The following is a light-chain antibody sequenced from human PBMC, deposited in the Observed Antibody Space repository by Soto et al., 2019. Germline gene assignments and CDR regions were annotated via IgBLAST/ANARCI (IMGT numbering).Light chain of an antibody. V-gene: IGKV1-5*03. CDR1: QSISSS. CDR2: MAS. Sequence: DTQMTQSPSTLSASVGDRVTITCRASQSISSSLAWYQQKPGRAPQLLMYMASTLESGVPSRFGGSGSGTEFTLTISSLQPDDFATYYCQQYKTYPFMFGPGTKWDIK. J-gene: IGKJ3*01. CDR3: QQYKTYPFM.